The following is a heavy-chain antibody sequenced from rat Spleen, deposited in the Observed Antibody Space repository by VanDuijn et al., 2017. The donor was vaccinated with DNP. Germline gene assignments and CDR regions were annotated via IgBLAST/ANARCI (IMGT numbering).Heavy chain of an antibody. V-gene: IGHV5-25*01. CDR1: GFTFSNYY. Sequence: EVQLVESGGGLVQPGRSMKLSCAASGFTFSNYYMAWVRQAPTKGLEWVASIIAGGGNTYYRDSVKGRFTISRDNAKSSLYLQMDSLRSEDTATYYCARRAMDAWGQGTSVTVSS. J-gene: IGHJ4*01. CDR2: IIAGGGNT. CDR3: ARRAMDA.